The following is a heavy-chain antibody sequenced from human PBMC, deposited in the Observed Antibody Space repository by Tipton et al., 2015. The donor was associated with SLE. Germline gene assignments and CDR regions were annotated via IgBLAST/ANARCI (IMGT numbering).Heavy chain of an antibody. CDR2: INHSGST. CDR3: ARDKPYDI. J-gene: IGHJ3*02. Sequence: TLSLTCAVYGGSFSGYYWSWIRQPPGKGLEWIGEINHSGSTNYNPSLKSRLTISGDTSKNQFSLKLTSVTAADTAVYYCARDKPYDIWGQGTMVTVSS. CDR1: GGSFSGYY. V-gene: IGHV4-34*01.